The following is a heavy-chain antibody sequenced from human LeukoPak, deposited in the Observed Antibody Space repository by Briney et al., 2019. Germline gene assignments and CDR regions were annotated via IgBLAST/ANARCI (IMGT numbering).Heavy chain of an antibody. CDR1: GFTVSSNY. Sequence: GGALRLSCAASGFTVSSNYMSWVRQAPGKGLEWVSVIYSGGSTYYADSVKGRFTISRDNSKNTLYLQMNSLRAEDTAVYYCASEDDDFWSGYSDYWGQGTLVTVSS. J-gene: IGHJ4*02. CDR3: ASEDDDFWSGYSDY. CDR2: IYSGGST. V-gene: IGHV3-53*01. D-gene: IGHD3-3*01.